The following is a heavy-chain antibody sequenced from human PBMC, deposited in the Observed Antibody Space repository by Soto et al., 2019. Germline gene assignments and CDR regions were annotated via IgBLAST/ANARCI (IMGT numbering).Heavy chain of an antibody. CDR2: IYYTGST. J-gene: IGHJ3*02. D-gene: IGHD2-21*02. V-gene: IGHV4-59*01. CDR1: GGPLSSFY. CDR3: AVTRGGAHPHDI. Sequence: SETLSLTXNSSGGPLSSFYYSWIRQAPGKGLEWIGYIYYTGSTNYNPSLKSRVTMSVDTSKNQFSLKLTSVTAADTAVYFCAVTRGGAHPHDIWGQGTMVTVS.